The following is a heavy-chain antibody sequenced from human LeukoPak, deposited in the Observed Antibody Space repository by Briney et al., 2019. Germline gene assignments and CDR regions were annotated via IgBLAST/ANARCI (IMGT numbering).Heavy chain of an antibody. J-gene: IGHJ6*02. CDR3: ARHNAVAGARYYYGMDV. CDR1: GGSISSYY. V-gene: IGHV4-59*08. Sequence: SETLSLTCTVSGGSISSYYWSWIRQPPGKGLEWIGYIYYSGNTNYNPSLKSRVTISVDTSKNQFSLKLSSVTAADTAVYFCARHNAVAGARYYYGMDVWGQGTTVTVSS. D-gene: IGHD6-19*01. CDR2: IYYSGNT.